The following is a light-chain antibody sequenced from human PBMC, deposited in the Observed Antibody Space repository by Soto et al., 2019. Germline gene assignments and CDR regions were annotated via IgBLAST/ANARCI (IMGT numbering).Light chain of an antibody. J-gene: IGKJ1*01. CDR3: QQYSSYST. V-gene: IGKV1-5*03. Sequence: DIQMTQSPSTLSASVGDRVTITCRASQSINSWLAWYQQKPGKVPNLLIYKASNLESGVPSRFSGSGSGTEFTLTISSLQPDDFATYYCQQYSSYSTFGQGTKVDIK. CDR1: QSINSW. CDR2: KAS.